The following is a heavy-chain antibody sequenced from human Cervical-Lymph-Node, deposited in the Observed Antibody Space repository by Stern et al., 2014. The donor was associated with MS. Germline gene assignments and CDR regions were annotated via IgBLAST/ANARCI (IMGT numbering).Heavy chain of an antibody. J-gene: IGHJ6*02. CDR1: GFRFDDYA. CDR2: ISRSRGRV. V-gene: IGHV3-9*01. Sequence: VQLVQAGGDLVQPGRSLRLSCAASGFRFDDYAMYWVRQAPGKGLEWGSGISRSRGRVGYADSVKGRFTISRDNVKNSLFLQMNSLRSEDTASYYCARAIGFCSGGNCEPYYYYGIDVWGQGTRVTVSS. D-gene: IGHD2-15*01. CDR3: ARAIGFCSGGNCEPYYYYGIDV.